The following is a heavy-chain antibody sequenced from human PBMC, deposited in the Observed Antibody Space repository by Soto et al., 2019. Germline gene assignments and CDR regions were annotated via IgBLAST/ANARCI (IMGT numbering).Heavy chain of an antibody. D-gene: IGHD2-2*01. CDR3: ARHLVGSTRGNFDY. V-gene: IGHV5-51*01. Sequence: PGASLKISCKGSGYDFATYWIGWVRQMPGKGLEWMGIIYPGDSNTKYSPSFQGQVTISADTSITTAYLPWSGLRASDTAMYFCARHLVGSTRGNFDYRGQGTLVTVSS. CDR1: GYDFATYW. CDR2: IYPGDSNT. J-gene: IGHJ4*01.